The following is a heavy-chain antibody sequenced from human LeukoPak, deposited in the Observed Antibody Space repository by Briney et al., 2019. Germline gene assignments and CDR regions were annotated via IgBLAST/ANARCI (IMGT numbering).Heavy chain of an antibody. J-gene: IGHJ4*02. D-gene: IGHD3-22*01. Sequence: PGGSLRLSCAASGFPFISYEMNWVRQAPGKGLEWVSDISRSGSDVYYADSVKGRFTISRDNAKNLVYLQMNNLSVEDTAVYYCARDPAIGYFDYWGQGTLVTVSS. CDR1: GFPFISYE. V-gene: IGHV3-48*03. CDR2: ISRSGSDV. CDR3: ARDPAIGYFDY.